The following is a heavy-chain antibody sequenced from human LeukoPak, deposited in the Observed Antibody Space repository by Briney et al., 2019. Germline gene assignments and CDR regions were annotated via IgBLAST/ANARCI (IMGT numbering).Heavy chain of an antibody. J-gene: IGHJ4*02. Sequence: SETLSLTCTVSGGSISSSSYYWGWIRQPPGKGLEWIGSVYYSGSTYYNPSLKSRVTISVDTSKNQFSLKLSSVTAADTAVYYCARQGELLGYWGQGTLVTVSS. CDR1: GGSISSSSYY. D-gene: IGHD3-10*01. CDR3: ARQGELLGY. V-gene: IGHV4-39*01. CDR2: VYYSGST.